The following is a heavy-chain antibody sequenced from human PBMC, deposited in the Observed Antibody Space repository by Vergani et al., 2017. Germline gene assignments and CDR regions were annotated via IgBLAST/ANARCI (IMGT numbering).Heavy chain of an antibody. J-gene: IGHJ4*02. CDR3: ARAKRGRLAVGATDS. Sequence: QEQLVQSGSELKKPGASVNVSCKASGYSFHNYAIHWVRQAPGQGLEWMGWINPTTGNPTYARAFTGRFVFSLDTSISTAYLQIGSLKAEDTAVYFCARAKRGRLAVGATDSWGQGTLLTVSS. V-gene: IGHV7-4-1*01. D-gene: IGHD6-19*01. CDR2: INPTTGNP. CDR1: GYSFHNYA.